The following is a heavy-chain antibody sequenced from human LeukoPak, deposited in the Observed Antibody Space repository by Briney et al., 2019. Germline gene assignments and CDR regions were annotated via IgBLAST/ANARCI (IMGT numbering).Heavy chain of an antibody. CDR2: IYYSGST. CDR3: ARQIQWRWFDP. CDR1: SGSISSSSYY. V-gene: IGHV4-39*01. J-gene: IGHJ5*02. D-gene: IGHD2-8*01. Sequence: SETLSLTCTVSSGSISSSSYYWGWIRQPPGKGLKWIGSIYYSGSTYYSPSLKSRVTISVDTSKNQFSLKLSSVTAADTAAYYCARQIQWRWFDPWGQGTLVTVSS.